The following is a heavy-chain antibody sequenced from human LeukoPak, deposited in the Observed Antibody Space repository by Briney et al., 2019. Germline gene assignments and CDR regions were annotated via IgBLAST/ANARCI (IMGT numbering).Heavy chain of an antibody. CDR1: GFTVSSNY. Sequence: QSGGSLRLSCAASGFTVSSNYMSWVRQAPGKGLEWVSVIYSGGSTYYADSVKGRFTISRDNSKNTLYLQMNSLRAEDTAVYYCARDTDYGRNSAGMDVWGQGTTVTVSS. V-gene: IGHV3-66*01. CDR3: ARDTDYGRNSAGMDV. CDR2: IYSGGST. D-gene: IGHD4-23*01. J-gene: IGHJ6*02.